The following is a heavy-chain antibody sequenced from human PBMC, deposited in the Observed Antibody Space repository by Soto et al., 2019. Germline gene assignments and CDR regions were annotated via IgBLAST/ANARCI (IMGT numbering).Heavy chain of an antibody. J-gene: IGHJ5*02. CDR3: ARVREGVKDLWFDP. Sequence: SETLSLTCTVSGGSISSGDFYWSWIRQPPGKGLEWIGHISSSGRTNSHPSLESRVTISVDTSKNQFSLKLTSLTAADTAVYYCARVREGVKDLWFDPWGQGTLVTVS. V-gene: IGHV4-30-4*01. CDR1: GGSISSGDFY. CDR2: ISSSGRT. D-gene: IGHD2-15*01.